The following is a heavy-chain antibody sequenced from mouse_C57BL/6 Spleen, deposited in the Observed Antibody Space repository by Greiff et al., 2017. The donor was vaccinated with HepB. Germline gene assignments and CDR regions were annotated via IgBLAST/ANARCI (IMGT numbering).Heavy chain of an antibody. D-gene: IGHD1-1*01. Sequence: VQLQQSGPELVKPGASVKISCKASGYAFSSSWMNWVKQRPGKGLEWIGRIYPGDGDTNYNGKFKGKATLTADKSSSTAYMQLSSLTSEDSAVYFCARGYYGSSLWFAYWGQGTLVTVSA. V-gene: IGHV1-82*01. CDR3: ARGYYGSSLWFAY. CDR1: GYAFSSSW. J-gene: IGHJ3*01. CDR2: IYPGDGDT.